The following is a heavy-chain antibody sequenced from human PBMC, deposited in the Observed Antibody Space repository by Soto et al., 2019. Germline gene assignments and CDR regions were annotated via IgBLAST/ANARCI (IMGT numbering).Heavy chain of an antibody. Sequence: GSLRLSCAASGXTFSSYAMSWVRQAPGKGLELVSAISGSGGSTYYADSVKGRFTISRDNSKNKLYLQMNSLRADYTAVYYCAKPNGRWLPTHAFDIWGQGTMGTVSS. CDR1: GXTFSSYA. D-gene: IGHD5-12*01. J-gene: IGHJ3*02. V-gene: IGHV3-23*01. CDR2: ISGSGGST. CDR3: AKPNGRWLPTHAFDI.